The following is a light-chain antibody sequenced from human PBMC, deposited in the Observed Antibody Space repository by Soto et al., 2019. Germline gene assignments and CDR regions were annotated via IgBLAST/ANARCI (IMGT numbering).Light chain of an antibody. CDR1: QSISSR. Sequence: DIQMTQSPSTLSASVGDRVTITCRASQSISSRLAWYQQKPGKAPKLLIYKASSLESGVPSRFSGSGSGTEFTLNISSLQPDDSATYYWQQYNSYWTFGQGTKVEIK. J-gene: IGKJ1*01. CDR3: QQYNSYWT. CDR2: KAS. V-gene: IGKV1-5*03.